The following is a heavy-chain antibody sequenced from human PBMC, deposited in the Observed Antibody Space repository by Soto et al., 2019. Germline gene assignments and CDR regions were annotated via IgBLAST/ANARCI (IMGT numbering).Heavy chain of an antibody. J-gene: IGHJ4*02. CDR1: GFTFSSYW. CDR3: ARDRTIFGVVTPPDY. Sequence: GGSLRLSCAASGFTFSSYWMHWVRQAPGKGLVWVSRINSDGSSTSYADSVKGRFTISRDNARNTLYLQMNSLRAEDTAVYYCARDRTIFGVVTPPDYWGQGTLVTVSS. CDR2: INSDGSST. V-gene: IGHV3-74*01. D-gene: IGHD3-3*01.